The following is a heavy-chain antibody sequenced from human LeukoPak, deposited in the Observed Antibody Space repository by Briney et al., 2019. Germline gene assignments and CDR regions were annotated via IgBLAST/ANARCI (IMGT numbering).Heavy chain of an antibody. V-gene: IGHV4-34*01. CDR1: GGSFSGYY. CDR3: ATSYCVGDCYSLSWFDP. J-gene: IGHJ5*02. Sequence: SETLSLTCAVYGGSFSGYYWSWIRQPPGKGLEWIGEINHSGSTNYNPSLKSRVTISVDTSKNQFSLKLSSVTAADTAVYYCATSYCVGDCYSLSWFDPWGQGTLVTVSS. CDR2: INHSGST. D-gene: IGHD2-21*02.